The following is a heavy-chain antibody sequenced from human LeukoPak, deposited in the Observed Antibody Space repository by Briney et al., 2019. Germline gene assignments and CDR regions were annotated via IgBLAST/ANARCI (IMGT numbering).Heavy chain of an antibody. Sequence: ASVKVSCKTSGYRFTGYYIHWVRQAPGRGLEWMGWISPNNGATKYVQKFQGRVAMTRDTSINVAYMELSRLRSDDTAIYYCTLYGSASYWGQGTLVTVSS. CDR2: ISPNNGAT. CDR1: GYRFTGYY. CDR3: TLYGSASY. V-gene: IGHV1-2*02. J-gene: IGHJ4*02. D-gene: IGHD3-10*01.